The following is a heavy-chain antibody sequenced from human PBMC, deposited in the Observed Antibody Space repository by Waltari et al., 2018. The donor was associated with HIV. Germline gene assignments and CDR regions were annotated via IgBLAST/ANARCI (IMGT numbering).Heavy chain of an antibody. CDR2: IKSKTDGGTT. Sequence: EVQLVESGGGLVKPGGSLRLSCAASGFTFINAGMRWVRQTPGKGLEWVGRIKSKTDGGTTNYAAPVNGRFTISRDDSKNTLYLQMNSLRTEDTAVYYCTTRIVGPTFDYWGQGTLVTVSS. V-gene: IGHV3-15*01. D-gene: IGHD1-26*01. CDR3: TTRIVGPTFDY. J-gene: IGHJ4*02. CDR1: GFTFINAG.